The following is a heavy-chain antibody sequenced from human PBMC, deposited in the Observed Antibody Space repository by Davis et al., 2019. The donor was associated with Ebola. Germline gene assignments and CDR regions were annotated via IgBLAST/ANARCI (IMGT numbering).Heavy chain of an antibody. CDR1: GFTFDDYA. Sequence: HTAGSLTLSCAASGFTFDDYAIHWVRQAPGKGLVWVSRIIPDGRSASYADSVKGRFTISRDNAKNTLYLQMNSLRAEDTAVYYCARGPRNDYAMDVWGQGTTVTVSS. J-gene: IGHJ6*02. D-gene: IGHD1-1*01. CDR2: IIPDGRSA. CDR3: ARGPRNDYAMDV. V-gene: IGHV3-74*01.